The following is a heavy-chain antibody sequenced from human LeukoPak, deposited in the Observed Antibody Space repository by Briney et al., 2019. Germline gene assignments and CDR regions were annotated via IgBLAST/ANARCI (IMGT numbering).Heavy chain of an antibody. Sequence: GRSLRLSCAASGFTFSSYGMHWVRQAPGKGLEWVAVIWYDGSNKYYADSVKGRFTISRDNSKNTLYLQMNSLRAEDTAVYYCARGGLGSPPNYYYYGMDVWGQGTTVTVSS. CDR2: IWYDGSNK. CDR3: ARGGLGSPPNYYYYGMDV. J-gene: IGHJ6*02. D-gene: IGHD2-15*01. CDR1: GFTFSSYG. V-gene: IGHV3-33*01.